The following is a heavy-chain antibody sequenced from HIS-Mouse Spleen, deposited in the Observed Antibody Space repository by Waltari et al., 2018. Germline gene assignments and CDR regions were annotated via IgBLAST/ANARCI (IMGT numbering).Heavy chain of an antibody. Sequence: QVQLVESGGGVVQPGRSLSLSCASSGFTFSSYGMHWVRQASGKGLEWVAVISYDGSNKYYADSVKGRFTISRDNSKNTLYQQMNSLRAEDTAVYYCAKDKHHAFDYWGQGTLVTVSS. J-gene: IGHJ4*02. CDR1: GFTFSSYG. CDR2: ISYDGSNK. V-gene: IGHV3-30*18. CDR3: AKDKHHAFDY.